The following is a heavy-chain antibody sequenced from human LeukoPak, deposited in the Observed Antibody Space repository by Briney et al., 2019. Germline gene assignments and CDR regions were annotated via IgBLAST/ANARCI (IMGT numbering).Heavy chain of an antibody. Sequence: SETLSLTCTVSGGXISSYYCSWIRQPPGKGQEWIGYIYYSGSTNYNPSLKSRVTISVDTSKNQFSLKLSSVTAADTAVYYCARYEYYYDSSGYLCWFDPWGQGTLVTVSS. CDR1: GGXISSYY. V-gene: IGHV4-59*01. CDR2: IYYSGST. D-gene: IGHD3-22*01. J-gene: IGHJ5*02. CDR3: ARYEYYYDSSGYLCWFDP.